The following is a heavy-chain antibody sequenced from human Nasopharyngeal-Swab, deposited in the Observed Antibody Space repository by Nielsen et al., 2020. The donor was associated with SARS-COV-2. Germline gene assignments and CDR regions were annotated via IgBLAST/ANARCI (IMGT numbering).Heavy chain of an antibody. CDR3: AKGEEGYSSSWYSRVYYYGMDV. CDR2: ISGSGGST. CDR1: GFTFSSYA. Sequence: GGSLRLSCAASGFTFSSYAMSWVRQAPGKGLEWVSAISGSGGSTYYADSVKGRFTISRDNSKNTLYLQINSLRAEDTAVYYCAKGEEGYSSSWYSRVYYYGMDVWGQGTTVTVSS. D-gene: IGHD6-13*01. V-gene: IGHV3-23*01. J-gene: IGHJ6*02.